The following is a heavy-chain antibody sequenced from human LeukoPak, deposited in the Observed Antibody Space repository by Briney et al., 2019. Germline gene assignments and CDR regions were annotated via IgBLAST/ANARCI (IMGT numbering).Heavy chain of an antibody. J-gene: IGHJ4*02. V-gene: IGHV3-21*04. CDR2: LSGSSSYI. CDR1: GFTFSSYS. CDR3: ARGGEGRDGYNFPYFDY. D-gene: IGHD5-24*01. Sequence: GGSLRLSCAASGFTFSSYSMNWVRQAPGKGLEWVSSLSGSSSYIYYADSLKGRFTISRDNAKNSLYLQMNSLRAEDTAVYYCARGGEGRDGYNFPYFDYWGQGTLVTVSS.